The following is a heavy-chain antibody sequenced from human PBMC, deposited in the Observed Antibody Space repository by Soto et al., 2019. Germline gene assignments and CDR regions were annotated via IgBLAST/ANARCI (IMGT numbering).Heavy chain of an antibody. Sequence: GASRKISCKGSGYSCTSFWICWVRQMPGKGLEWMGILSPGDSDTRYSPSFQRQVTISAAQSIRSAYLQWSSLKPSDTPMYYFARPRDGSPYYGMDVWRKGPTVTV. D-gene: IGHD3-10*01. V-gene: IGHV5-51*01. CDR3: ARPRDGSPYYGMDV. CDR2: LSPGDSDT. J-gene: IGHJ6*04. CDR1: GYSCTSFW.